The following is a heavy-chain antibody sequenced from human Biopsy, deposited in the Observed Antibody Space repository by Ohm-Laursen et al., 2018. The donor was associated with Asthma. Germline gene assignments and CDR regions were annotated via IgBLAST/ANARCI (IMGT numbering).Heavy chain of an antibody. V-gene: IGHV4-31*03. J-gene: IGHJ4*02. CDR3: ARIPRRSGSYFVGY. CDR1: GGSINIGDYY. Sequence: SQTLSLTCTVSGGSINIGDYYWSWIRQHPVKGLEWVGHIYYSGSTYYNPSLKSRVSIPLDTSKNQFSLRLSSVTAADTAMYYCARIPRRSGSYFVGYWGQGTLVTVSS. CDR2: IYYSGST. D-gene: IGHD3-22*01.